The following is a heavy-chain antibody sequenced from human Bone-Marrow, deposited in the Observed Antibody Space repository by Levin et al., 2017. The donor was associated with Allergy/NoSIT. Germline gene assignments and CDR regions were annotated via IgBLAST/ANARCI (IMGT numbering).Heavy chain of an antibody. CDR3: ARETQYSGSGRGYYYYMDV. CDR1: GFSLTTSGMC. V-gene: IGHV2-70*11. Sequence: ESGPTLVKPTQTLTLTCTFSGFSLTTSGMCVGWIRQPPGKALEWLARIDWDDDKYYNTSLKTRLTISRDTSKNQVVLTMTNMDPVDTATYFCARETQYSGSGRGYYYYMDVWGKGTTVTVSS. D-gene: IGHD3-10*01. J-gene: IGHJ6*03. CDR2: IDWDDDK.